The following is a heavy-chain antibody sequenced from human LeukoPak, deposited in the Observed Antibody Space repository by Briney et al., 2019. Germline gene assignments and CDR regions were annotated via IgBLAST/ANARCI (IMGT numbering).Heavy chain of an antibody. V-gene: IGHV3-7*05. CDR1: GFTFSSYA. Sequence: GTSLRLSCAASGFTFSSYAIHWVRQAPGKGLEWVASINQDGSEIYYVDSVQGRFTISRDNVDNSLYLQMNGLGAEDTAVYYCARRGTSSSWAHFDYWGQGTLVTVSS. J-gene: IGHJ4*02. CDR3: ARRGTSSSWAHFDY. CDR2: INQDGSEI. D-gene: IGHD6-13*01.